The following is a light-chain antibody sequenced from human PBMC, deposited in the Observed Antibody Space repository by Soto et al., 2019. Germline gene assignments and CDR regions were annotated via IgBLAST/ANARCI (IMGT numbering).Light chain of an antibody. J-gene: IGLJ1*01. Sequence: QSALTQPASVSGSPGQSITISCTGTRSDVGGYNYVSWYQQHPGKAPKLMIYDVSNRPSGVSNRFSGSKSGNTASLTISGLQAEDEADYYCSSYRSSSTLYVFGTGTKVTVL. CDR3: SSYRSSSTLYV. CDR2: DVS. V-gene: IGLV2-14*01. CDR1: RSDVGGYNY.